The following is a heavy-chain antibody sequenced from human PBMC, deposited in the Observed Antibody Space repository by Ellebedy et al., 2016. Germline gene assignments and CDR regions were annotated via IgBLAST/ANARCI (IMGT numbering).Heavy chain of an antibody. CDR2: IYYSGST. Sequence: SETLSLTCTVSGGSISSYYWSWIRQPPGKGLEWIGYIYYSGSTNYNPSLKSRVTISVDTSKNQFSLKLSSVTAADTAVYYCASSPMVRGKGWFDPWGQGTLVTVSS. CDR1: GGSISSYY. V-gene: IGHV4-59*01. J-gene: IGHJ5*02. D-gene: IGHD3-10*01. CDR3: ASSPMVRGKGWFDP.